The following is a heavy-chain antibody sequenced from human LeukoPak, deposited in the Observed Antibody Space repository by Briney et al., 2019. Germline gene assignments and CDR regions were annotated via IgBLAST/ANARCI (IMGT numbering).Heavy chain of an antibody. CDR3: ARTPLIAAAAATFDY. D-gene: IGHD6-13*01. V-gene: IGHV1-46*01. J-gene: IGHJ4*02. Sequence: ASVKVSCKASGYTFTGYYMHWVRQAPGQGLEWMGIINPSGGSTSYAQKFQGRVTITTDESTSTAYMELSSLRSEDTAVYYRARTPLIAAAAATFDYWGQGTLVTVSS. CDR1: GYTFTGYY. CDR2: INPSGGST.